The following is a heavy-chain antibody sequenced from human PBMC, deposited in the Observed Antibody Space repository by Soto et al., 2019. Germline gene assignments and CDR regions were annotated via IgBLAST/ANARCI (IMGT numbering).Heavy chain of an antibody. CDR1: GGSISSYY. D-gene: IGHD6-19*01. CDR2: IYYSGST. CDR3: ARYSSGWAYYFDY. J-gene: IGHJ4*02. Sequence: SETLSLTCTVSGGSISSYYWSWIRQPPGKGLEWIGYIYYSGSTNYNPSLKSRVTISVDTSKNQFSLKLSSVTAADTAVYYCARYSSGWAYYFDYWGQGTLVTVSS. V-gene: IGHV4-59*01.